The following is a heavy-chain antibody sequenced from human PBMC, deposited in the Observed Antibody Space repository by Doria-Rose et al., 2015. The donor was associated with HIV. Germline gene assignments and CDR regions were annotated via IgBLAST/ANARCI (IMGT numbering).Heavy chain of an antibody. Sequence: QITLKESGPVLVKPTETLTLTCTVSGVSLSSPGMGVSWIRQPPGKALEWLAHNLSDDERYYKTSLKSRLTISRGTSKSQVVLTMTDMDPVDTATYYCARIKSSRWYHKYYFDFWGQGTLVIVSA. D-gene: IGHD6-13*01. J-gene: IGHJ4*02. CDR3: ARIKSSRWYHKYYFDF. V-gene: IGHV2-26*01. CDR2: NLSDDER. CDR1: GVSLSSPGMG.